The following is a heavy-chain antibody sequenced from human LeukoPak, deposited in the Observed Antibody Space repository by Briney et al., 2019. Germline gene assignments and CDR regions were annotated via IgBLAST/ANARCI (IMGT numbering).Heavy chain of an antibody. Sequence: GGSLRLSCAASGFTFTNYAMSWVRQAPGKGLEWVSAISGSGGSTYYADSVKGRFTISRDNSKNTPYLQMNSLRAEDTAVYYCAKDWTMIPGGDSWFDPWGQGTLVTVSS. CDR1: GFTFTNYA. J-gene: IGHJ5*02. CDR3: AKDWTMIPGGDSWFDP. V-gene: IGHV3-23*01. D-gene: IGHD3-22*01. CDR2: ISGSGGST.